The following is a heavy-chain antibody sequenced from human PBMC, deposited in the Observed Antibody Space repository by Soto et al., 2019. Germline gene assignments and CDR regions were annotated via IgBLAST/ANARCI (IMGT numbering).Heavy chain of an antibody. CDR3: TPLNRDDP. Sequence: EIQLVESGGGVIKPGESLTLSCAASGFTVKDAWMHWVRQTPGKGLEWVGLIRSQKDGGTTHYAAPVRERFTISRDGSRNTLYLRINSLNIEYTAVYYCTPLNRDDPWGQGTLVTVSS. CDR2: IRSQKDGGTT. CDR1: GFTVKDAW. J-gene: IGHJ5*02. V-gene: IGHV3-15*06.